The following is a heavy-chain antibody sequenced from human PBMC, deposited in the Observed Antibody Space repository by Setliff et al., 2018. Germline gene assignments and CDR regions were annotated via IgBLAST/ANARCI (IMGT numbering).Heavy chain of an antibody. CDR1: GFSLTTSGVG. CDR2: IFWDDDK. Sequence: SGPTLVNPTPTLTLTCTFSGFSLTTSGVGVGWIRQPPGKALEWLAIIFWDDDKRYSPSLKNRLTITKDSLKRQVVLTMTNVDPVDTATYYCAHRPGYCFTTQSWKLELWGQGALVTVSS. V-gene: IGHV2-5*02. CDR3: AHRPGYCFTTQSWKLEL. D-gene: IGHD2-15*01. J-gene: IGHJ1*01.